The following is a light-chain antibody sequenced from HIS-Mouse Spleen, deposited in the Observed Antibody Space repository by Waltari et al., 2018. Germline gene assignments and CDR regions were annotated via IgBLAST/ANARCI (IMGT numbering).Light chain of an antibody. CDR2: DVS. V-gene: IGLV2-14*03. Sequence: QSALTQPASVSGSPGQSITISCPGTSSDVGGYNYVPWYQQHPGKAPKLMIYDVSTRPSGVSNRFSGSKSGNTASLTISGLQAEDEADYYCSSYTSSSTWVFGGGTKLTVL. CDR1: SSDVGGYNY. J-gene: IGLJ3*02. CDR3: SSYTSSSTWV.